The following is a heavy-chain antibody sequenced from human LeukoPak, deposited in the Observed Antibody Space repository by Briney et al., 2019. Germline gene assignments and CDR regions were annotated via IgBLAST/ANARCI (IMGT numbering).Heavy chain of an antibody. J-gene: IGHJ4*02. Sequence: PGGSLRLSCSGSGYTFSSYAMHWVRQAPGKGLEYVSAISSDGRITYYANSVKGRFTISRDNSKNTLYLQMGSLRVEYMAVYYCARVSGWYWFDKWGQGTLVTVSS. D-gene: IGHD6-19*01. CDR1: GYTFSSYA. V-gene: IGHV3-64*01. CDR3: ARVSGWYWFDK. CDR2: ISSDGRIT.